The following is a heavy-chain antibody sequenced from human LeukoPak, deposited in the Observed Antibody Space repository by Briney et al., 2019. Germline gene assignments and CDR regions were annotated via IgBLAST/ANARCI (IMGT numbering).Heavy chain of an antibody. J-gene: IGHJ4*02. CDR1: GFTLSTYA. V-gene: IGHV3-64D*09. CDR2: ISSNGGST. D-gene: IGHD6-25*01. Sequence: GGSLRLSCSASGFTLSTYAMHWVRQAPGKGLESVSTISSNGGSTYYADSVKGRFTISRDNSMNTLYLQMSSLTAEDTAVYYCLKVPNYSSGYWGQGTLVTVSS. CDR3: LKVPNYSSGY.